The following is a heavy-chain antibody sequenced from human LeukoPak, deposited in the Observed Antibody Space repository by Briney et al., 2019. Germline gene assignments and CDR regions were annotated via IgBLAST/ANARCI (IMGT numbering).Heavy chain of an antibody. CDR1: GFSFSNCS. V-gene: IGHV3-21*01. CDR2: ISSSSTYI. D-gene: IGHD3-22*01. CDR3: ARAYYDSSGYYDY. J-gene: IGHJ4*02. Sequence: GGSRRLSCAASGFSFSNCSMNWVRQAPGKGLEWVSSISSSSTYIYYADSLEGRFTISRDNARNSLYLQMSSLRAEDTAVYYCARAYYDSSGYYDYWGQGTLVTVSS.